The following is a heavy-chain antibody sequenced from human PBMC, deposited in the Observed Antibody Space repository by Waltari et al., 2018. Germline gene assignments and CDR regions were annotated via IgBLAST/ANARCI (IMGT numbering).Heavy chain of an antibody. J-gene: IGHJ4*01. Sequence: QVQLVESGGGLVKPGGSLRLSCVASGFAFSGFHMNWVRQAPGKGMQWVSFIHTGGGYTNYADSVKGRFTISRYDAKNSVYLQMNSLSADDTAVYFCARDLTAIRAFDYWGHGILVTVSS. CDR1: GFAFSGFH. CDR2: IHTGGGYT. CDR3: ARDLTAIRAFDY. V-gene: IGHV3-11*06. D-gene: IGHD2-21*02.